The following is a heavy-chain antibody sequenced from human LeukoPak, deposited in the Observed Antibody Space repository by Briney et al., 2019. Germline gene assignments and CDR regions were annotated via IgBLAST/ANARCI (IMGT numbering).Heavy chain of an antibody. D-gene: IGHD1-1*01. J-gene: IGHJ4*02. CDR1: GFTFSSYA. Sequence: GGSLRLSCAASGFTFSSYAMSWVRQAPGKGLEWVSGISTSGGSTYYADSVKGRFTISRDNSKNTLYLQMNSLRAEDTAVCYCAKTINSWNGFDYWGQGTLVTVSS. V-gene: IGHV3-23*01. CDR2: ISTSGGST. CDR3: AKTINSWNGFDY.